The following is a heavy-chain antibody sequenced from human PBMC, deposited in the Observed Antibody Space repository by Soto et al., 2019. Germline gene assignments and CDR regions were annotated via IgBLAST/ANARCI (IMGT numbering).Heavy chain of an antibody. J-gene: IGHJ4*02. V-gene: IGHV4-4*02. CDR2: IHHSGST. CDR3: ARDQGSHPGD. Sequence: QVQLQESGPGLVRPSGTVSLTCAVSGLSISSDNWWSWGRQPPGKGLEWIGEIHHSGSTNYNPSLKSRVSMSVVPSKDLFSLTLNSVNAADTAFYYCARDQGSHPGDWGQGTLGYVSS. D-gene: IGHD6-13*01. CDR1: GLSISSDNW.